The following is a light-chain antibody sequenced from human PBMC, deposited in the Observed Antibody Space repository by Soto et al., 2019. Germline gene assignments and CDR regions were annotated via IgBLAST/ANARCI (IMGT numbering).Light chain of an antibody. V-gene: IGLV4-69*01. CDR2: LNGDGSH. J-gene: IGLJ3*02. Sequence: QLVLTQSPSASASLGASVKLTCTLTSGYSSYAIAWHQQQPEKGPRYLMNLNGDGSHSKADGIPDRFSGSSSGAERYLTISSLQSEDEADYYCQTWGTGIQVFGGGTKVTVL. CDR1: SGYSSYA. CDR3: QTWGTGIQV.